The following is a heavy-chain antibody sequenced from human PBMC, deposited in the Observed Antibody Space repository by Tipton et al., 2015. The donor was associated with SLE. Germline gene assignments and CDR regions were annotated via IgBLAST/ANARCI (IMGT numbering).Heavy chain of an antibody. J-gene: IGHJ6*03. Sequence: LRLSCAASGFTFSSYWMSWVRQAPGKGLEWVGEINHSGSTNYNPSLKSRVTISVDTSKNQFSLKLSSVTAADTAVYYCARDYYYMDVWGKGTTVTVSS. V-gene: IGHV4-34*01. CDR3: ARDYYYMDV. CDR2: INHSGST. CDR1: GFTFSSYW.